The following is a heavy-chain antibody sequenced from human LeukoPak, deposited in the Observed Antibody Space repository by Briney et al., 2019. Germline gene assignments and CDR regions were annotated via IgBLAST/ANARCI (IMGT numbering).Heavy chain of an antibody. V-gene: IGHV4-59*01. J-gene: IGHJ6*02. CDR1: GDSISSYY. D-gene: IGHD1-26*01. CDR2: IFYSGST. Sequence: SETQSLTCTVSGDSISSYYWSWIRPPPGKGLEWIGYIFYSGSTNYNPSLKSRVTISVDTSKNQFSLQLRSVTAADTAIYYCARRVRYSGSDHLDYWYYYGMDVWGQGTTVTVSS. CDR3: ARRVRYSGSDHLDYWYYYGMDV.